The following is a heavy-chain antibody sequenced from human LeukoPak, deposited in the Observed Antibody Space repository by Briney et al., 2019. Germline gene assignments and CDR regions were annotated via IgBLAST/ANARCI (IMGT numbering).Heavy chain of an antibody. D-gene: IGHD2-15*01. CDR3: AKGPYSAFDI. Sequence: GGSLRLSCAASGFTFSSYAMSWVRQAPGKGLEWVSTISASGGSTYHADSVKGRFTISRDNSKNTLYLQMNSLRAEDTAVYYCAKGPYSAFDIWGQGTMVTVSS. CDR2: ISASGGST. CDR1: GFTFSSYA. V-gene: IGHV3-23*01. J-gene: IGHJ3*02.